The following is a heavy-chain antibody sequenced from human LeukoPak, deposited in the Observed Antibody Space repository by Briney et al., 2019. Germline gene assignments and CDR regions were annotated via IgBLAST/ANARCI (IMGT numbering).Heavy chain of an antibody. CDR3: AMQWLVRGGYYFDY. V-gene: IGHV3-23*01. CDR2: ISDSGGST. CDR1: GFTFSNYG. Sequence: GGSLRLSRAASGFTFSNYGMNWVRQAPGKGLEWVSGISDSGGSTNYADSVKGRFTISRDNSKNTLYLRMDSLRGEDTAVYYCAMQWLVRGGYYFDYWGQGTLVTVSS. D-gene: IGHD6-19*01. J-gene: IGHJ4*02.